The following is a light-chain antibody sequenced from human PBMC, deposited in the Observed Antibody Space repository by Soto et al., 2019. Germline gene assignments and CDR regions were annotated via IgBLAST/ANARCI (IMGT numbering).Light chain of an antibody. CDR2: LNSDGSH. V-gene: IGLV4-69*01. Sequence: QPVLTQSPSASASLGASVKLTCTLSSGHRSYAIAWHQQQPEKGPRYLMKLNSDGSHSKGDGIPDRFSGSSSGAERYLTXXXLQXXXXXXYYCQTWGTGIRVFGGGTKLTVL. J-gene: IGLJ3*02. CDR1: SGHRSYA. CDR3: QTWGTGIRV.